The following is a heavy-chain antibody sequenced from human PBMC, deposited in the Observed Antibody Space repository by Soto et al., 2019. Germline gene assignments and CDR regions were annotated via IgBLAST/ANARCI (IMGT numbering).Heavy chain of an antibody. CDR2: ISGSGGST. CDR3: AKDLNYDSSGYGY. J-gene: IGHJ4*02. D-gene: IGHD3-22*01. V-gene: IGHV3-23*01. CDR1: GFTFSSYA. Sequence: GGSLRLSCAASGFTFSSYAMSWVRQAPGKGLEWVSAISGSGGSTYYSDSVKGRFTISRDNSKNTLYLQMNSLRAEDTAVYYCAKDLNYDSSGYGYWGQGTLVTVSS.